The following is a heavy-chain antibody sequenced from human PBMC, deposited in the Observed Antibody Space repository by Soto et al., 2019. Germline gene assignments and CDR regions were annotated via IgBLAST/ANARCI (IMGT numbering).Heavy chain of an antibody. V-gene: IGHV3-21*01. CDR3: GRAGCIVLGAASAPLDP. D-gene: IGHD1-26*01. CDR1: GFTFGSHS. Sequence: EVQMEESGGGLVKPGGSLRLSSIASGFTFGSHSMYWIRQAPGKGLEWVSSISGGSDHIFYADSVKGRFTISRDNAMNSISLQMGSVTREDTAVYYCGRAGCIVLGAASAPLDPWGQGTLVTGSS. CDR2: ISGGSDHI. J-gene: IGHJ5*02.